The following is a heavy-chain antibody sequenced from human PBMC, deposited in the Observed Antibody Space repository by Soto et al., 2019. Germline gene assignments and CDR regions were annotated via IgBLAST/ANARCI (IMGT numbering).Heavy chain of an antibody. CDR2: ISAYNGNT. J-gene: IGHJ5*02. V-gene: IGHV1-18*01. CDR3: ARVVGALGHWFDP. D-gene: IGHD1-26*01. Sequence: QVQLEQSGAEVKKPGASVKVSCKASGYTFTSYGISWVRQAPGQGLEWMGRISAYNGNTNYAQKLQGRVTMTTDTSTSTACLELRRLRSDDTAVYYCARVVGALGHWFDPWGQGTLVTVSS. CDR1: GYTFTSYG.